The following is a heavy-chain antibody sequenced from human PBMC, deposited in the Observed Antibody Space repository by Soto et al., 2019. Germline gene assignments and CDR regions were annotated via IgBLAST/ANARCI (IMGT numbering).Heavy chain of an antibody. CDR3: AREDDGMDV. V-gene: IGHV4-38-2*02. CDR2: IFHSGNS. CDR1: GSSMSGFY. Sequence: PSETLSLTCAVSGSSMSGFYWGWVRQPPGKGLEWIGSIFHSGNSYYNPSLKSRVILSVDTSKNQFSLNLTAAIAADTAVYYCAREDDGMDVWGQGNPVTVSS. J-gene: IGHJ6*02.